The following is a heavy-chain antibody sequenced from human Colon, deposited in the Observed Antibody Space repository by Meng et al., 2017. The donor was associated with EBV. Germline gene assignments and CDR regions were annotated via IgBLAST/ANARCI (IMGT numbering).Heavy chain of an antibody. CDR3: ARRGPSGNFSP. V-gene: IGHV4-34*01. J-gene: IGHJ5*02. CDR2: IDHGGNT. Sequence: QGQRQQWGAGLLRPSETLSRSCAVYGGSFRDYYWTWIRHPPGKGLEWIGEIDHGGNTKYNPSLKSRVTISLDTSKKQFSLKVSSVTAADSAVYYCARRGPSGNFSPWSQGALVTVSS. D-gene: IGHD3-10*01. CDR1: GGSFRDYY.